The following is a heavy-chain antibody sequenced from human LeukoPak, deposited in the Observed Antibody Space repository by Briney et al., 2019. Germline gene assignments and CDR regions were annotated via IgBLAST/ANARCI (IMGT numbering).Heavy chain of an antibody. V-gene: IGHV3-74*01. J-gene: IGHJ5*01. CDR1: GFTFSGYW. CDR3: GRGGSGASVAXRGVS. Sequence: GGSLRLSCAASGFTFSGYWMHWVRQAPGKGLVWVSRISNDGSSTNYADSVKGRFTISRDNAKNTLYLQMNSLRAEDTAVYYCGRGGSGASVAXRGVSWGXXTLVXVSS. CDR2: ISNDGSST. D-gene: IGHD6-19*01.